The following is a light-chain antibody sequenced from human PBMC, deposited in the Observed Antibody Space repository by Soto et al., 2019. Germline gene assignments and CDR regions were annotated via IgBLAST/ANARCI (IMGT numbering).Light chain of an antibody. CDR2: GGT. V-gene: IGLV2-23*01. J-gene: IGLJ1*01. Sequence: QSALTQPASVSGSPGQSITISCTGTSSDVGSYNLVSWYQQHPGEAPKLMIYGGTKRPSGVSNRFSGSKSGNTASLTISGLQPEDEADYYCCSYAGITTYYVFGTGAKLTVL. CDR1: SSDVGSYNL. CDR3: CSYAGITTYYV.